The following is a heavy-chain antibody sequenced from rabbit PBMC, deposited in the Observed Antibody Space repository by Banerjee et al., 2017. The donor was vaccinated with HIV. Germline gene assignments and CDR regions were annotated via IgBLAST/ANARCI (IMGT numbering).Heavy chain of an antibody. CDR2: IDSGSGVT. V-gene: IGHV1S45*01. J-gene: IGHJ3*01. CDR1: GFDFSSNYW. CDR3: ARDRLYTRVDL. Sequence: QQQLEESGGGLVQPEGSLTLTCKASGFDFSSNYWLSWVRQAPGKGLEWIACIDSGSGVTYYATWAKGRFTVSKTSSTTVTLQMTSLTAADTATYFCARDRLYTRVDLWGQGTLVTVS.